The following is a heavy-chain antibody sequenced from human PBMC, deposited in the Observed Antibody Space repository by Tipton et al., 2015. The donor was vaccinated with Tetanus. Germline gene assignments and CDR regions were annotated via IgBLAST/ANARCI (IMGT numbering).Heavy chain of an antibody. D-gene: IGHD5-24*01. J-gene: IGHJ4*02. V-gene: IGHV4-38-2*01. CDR2: IYRSGSA. Sequence: TLSLTCVASGYSISSGYYWGWIRQPPGKGPEWIASIYRSGSASYNPSLKSRVTISVDTSKTQFSLNLSSLTAADTAVYYCARVPPLATVYFDYWGQGTLVTVSS. CDR1: GYSISSGYY. CDR3: ARVPPLATVYFDY.